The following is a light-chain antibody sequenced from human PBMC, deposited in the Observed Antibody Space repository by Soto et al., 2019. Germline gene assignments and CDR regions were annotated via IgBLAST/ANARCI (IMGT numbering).Light chain of an antibody. J-gene: IGLJ3*02. CDR2: GNS. CDR3: QSYDSSLSGFWV. V-gene: IGLV1-40*01. Sequence: QSVLTQPPSVSGAPGQRVTISCTGSSSNIGAGYDVHWYQQLPGTAPKLLIYGNSNRPSGVPDRFSGSKSGTSASLAITGLQAEDEADYYCQSYDSSLSGFWVFGGGTKPPS. CDR1: SSNIGAGYD.